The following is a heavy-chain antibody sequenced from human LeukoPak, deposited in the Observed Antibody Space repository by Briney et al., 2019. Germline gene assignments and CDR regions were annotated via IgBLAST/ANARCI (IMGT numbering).Heavy chain of an antibody. CDR3: ARWGSYYYDSSGYYAFDI. CDR1: GFTFSSYW. CDR2: IKQDGSEK. D-gene: IGHD3-22*01. Sequence: GGSLRLSCAASGFTFSSYWMSWVRQAPGKGLDWVANIKQDGSEKYYVDSVKGRFTISRDNAKNSLYLQMNSLRAEDTAVYYCARWGSYYYDSSGYYAFDIWGQGTMVTVSS. V-gene: IGHV3-7*01. J-gene: IGHJ3*02.